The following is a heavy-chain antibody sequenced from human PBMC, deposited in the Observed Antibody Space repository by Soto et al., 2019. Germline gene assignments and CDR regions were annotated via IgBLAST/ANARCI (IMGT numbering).Heavy chain of an antibody. CDR3: AKVGHPSFYDTSGYLPFDY. CDR2: TNYGSKWSY. J-gene: IGHJ4*02. D-gene: IGHD3-22*01. CDR1: GDGVSDSSFS. Sequence: SQTLSLTCAISGDGVSDSSFSWNWIRQSPSRGLEWLGRTNYGSKWSYAYAESVKSRITINADTSKNQFSLHLDSVTAEDTAVYYCAKVGHPSFYDTSGYLPFDYWGPGTLVTVSS. V-gene: IGHV6-1*01.